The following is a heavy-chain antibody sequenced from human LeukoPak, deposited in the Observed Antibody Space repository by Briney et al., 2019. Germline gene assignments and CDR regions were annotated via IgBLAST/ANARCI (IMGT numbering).Heavy chain of an antibody. V-gene: IGHV4-61*01. Sequence: SETLSLTCTVSGGAVSSGSYYWSWIRQPPGQGLEWIGYIHYSESTKYNPSLKSRVTMSVDTSKGQFSLKVTSVTAADTAIYYCTRTNYGDYNWFDPWGQGTLVTVSS. D-gene: IGHD4-17*01. CDR3: TRTNYGDYNWFDP. CDR1: GGAVSSGSYY. CDR2: IHYSEST. J-gene: IGHJ5*02.